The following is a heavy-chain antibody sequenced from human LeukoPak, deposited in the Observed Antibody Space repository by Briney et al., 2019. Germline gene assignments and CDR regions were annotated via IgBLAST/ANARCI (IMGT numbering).Heavy chain of an antibody. CDR1: GGSISSSSYY. V-gene: IGHV4-39*01. Sequence: PSETLSLTCTVSGGSISSSSYYWGWIRQPPGKGLEWIGSIYYSGSTYYNPSLKSRVTISVDTSKNQFSLKLSSVTAADTAVYYCARHMSDYYGSGSSPNYYYYYMDVWGKGTTITISS. J-gene: IGHJ6*03. CDR3: ARHMSDYYGSGSSPNYYYYYMDV. CDR2: IYYSGST. D-gene: IGHD3-10*01.